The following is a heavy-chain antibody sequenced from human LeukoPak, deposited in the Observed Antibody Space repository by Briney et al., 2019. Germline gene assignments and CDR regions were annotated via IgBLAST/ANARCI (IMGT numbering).Heavy chain of an antibody. CDR3: ARDVDYYSGGDRDAFDI. V-gene: IGHV1-69*13. CDR2: IIPIFGTA. CDR1: GGTFSSYA. D-gene: IGHD2-21*01. Sequence: ASVTVSCKASGGTFSSYAISWVRQAPGQGVEWMGGIIPIFGTANYAQKFQGRVTITADESTSTAYMELSSLRSEDTAVYYCARDVDYYSGGDRDAFDIWGQGTMVTVSS. J-gene: IGHJ3*02.